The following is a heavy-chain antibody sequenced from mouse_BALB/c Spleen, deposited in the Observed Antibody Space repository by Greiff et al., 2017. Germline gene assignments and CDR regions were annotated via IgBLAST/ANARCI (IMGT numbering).Heavy chain of an antibody. Sequence: QVHVKQSGAELAKPGASVKMSCKASGYTFTSYWMHWVKQRPGQGLEWIGYINPSTGYTEYNQKFKDKATLSADKSSSTAYMQLSSLTSEDSAVYYCARSEYYYYGSRNYWGQGTTLTVSS. J-gene: IGHJ2*01. CDR1: GYTFTSYW. D-gene: IGHD1-1*01. CDR2: INPSTGYT. V-gene: IGHV1-7*01. CDR3: ARSEYYYYGSRNY.